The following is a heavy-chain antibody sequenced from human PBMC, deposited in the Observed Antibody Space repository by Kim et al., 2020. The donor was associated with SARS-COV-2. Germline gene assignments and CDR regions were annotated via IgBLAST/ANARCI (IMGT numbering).Heavy chain of an antibody. Sequence: ASVKVSCKASGYTFTGYYMHWVRQAPGQGLEWMGWINPNSGGTNYAQKFQGRVTMTRDTSISTAYMELSRLRSDDTAVYYCARDLEYGGSYRHWGQGTLVTVSS. J-gene: IGHJ4*02. D-gene: IGHD1-26*01. CDR1: GYTFTGYY. CDR2: INPNSGGT. CDR3: ARDLEYGGSYRH. V-gene: IGHV1-2*02.